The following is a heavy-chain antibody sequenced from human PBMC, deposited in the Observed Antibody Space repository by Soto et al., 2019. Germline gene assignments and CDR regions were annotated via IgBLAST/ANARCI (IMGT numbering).Heavy chain of an antibody. CDR2: IIPILGIA. V-gene: IGHV1-69*02. D-gene: IGHD3-9*01. CDR3: ARRQTYYDILTGYYSYWFDP. CDR1: GGTFSSYT. J-gene: IGHJ5*02. Sequence: QVQLVQSGAEVKKPGSSVKVSCKASGGTFSSYTISWVRQAPGQGLEWMGRIIPILGIANYAQKFQGRVMITADKSTSTAYMELSSLRSEDTAVYYCARRQTYYDILTGYYSYWFDPWGQGTLVTVSS.